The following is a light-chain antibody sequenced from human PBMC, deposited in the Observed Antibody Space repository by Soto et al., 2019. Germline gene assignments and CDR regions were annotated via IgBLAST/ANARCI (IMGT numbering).Light chain of an antibody. V-gene: IGKV3-15*01. Sequence: EIVMTQSPATLSVSPGERATFSCRASQSVGSNLAWYQQKPGQAPRLLIYGASTRATGIPGRFSGSGSGTEFTLTISSLQSEDFATYYCQQYGGWPRTFGQGSRVEIK. CDR3: QQYGGWPRT. CDR1: QSVGSN. J-gene: IGKJ1*01. CDR2: GAS.